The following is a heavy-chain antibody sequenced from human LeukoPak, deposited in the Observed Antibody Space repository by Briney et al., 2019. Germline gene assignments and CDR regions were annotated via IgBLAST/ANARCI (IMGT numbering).Heavy chain of an antibody. CDR1: GFTFSDYY. CDR2: ISGSGGST. D-gene: IGHD5-12*01. CDR3: AKDPDIVATISHFDY. V-gene: IGHV3-23*01. Sequence: PGGSLRLSCAASGFTFSDYYMSWVRQAPGKGLEWVSAISGSGGSTYYADSVKGRFTISRDNSKNTLYLQMNSLRAEDTAVYYCAKDPDIVATISHFDYWGQGTLVTVSS. J-gene: IGHJ4*02.